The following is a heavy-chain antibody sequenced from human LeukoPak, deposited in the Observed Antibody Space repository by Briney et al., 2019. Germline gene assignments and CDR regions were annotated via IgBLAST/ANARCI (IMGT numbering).Heavy chain of an antibody. J-gene: IGHJ4*02. CDR3: AREGGTREYNGDTWRHFFDF. V-gene: IGHV1-46*01. D-gene: IGHD4-17*01. CDR1: GYSFSVYS. CDR2: IDPNGGTT. Sequence: VASVKVCCKASGYSFSVYSIDWVRQAPGQGLEWVGTIDPNGGTTSLAQKFQGRVTLTRDMSTNTVSMELRSLRPEDTAVYFCAREGGTREYNGDTWRHFFDFWGQGTLVTVSA.